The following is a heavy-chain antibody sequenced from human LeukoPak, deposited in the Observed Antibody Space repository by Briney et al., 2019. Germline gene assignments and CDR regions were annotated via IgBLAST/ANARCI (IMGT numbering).Heavy chain of an antibody. V-gene: IGHV3-30*02. CDR1: GFTLSSFG. Sequence: PGGSLRLSCAPSGFTLSSFGMHWVRQAPGKGLGWVAFIRYDGNNKYCADSVKGRFTISRDNSKNTLYLQMNSLGAEDTAVYYCAKSLNYYYDSSGSSKGGFDIWGQGTMVTVSS. CDR2: IRYDGNNK. CDR3: AKSLNYYYDSSGSSKGGFDI. J-gene: IGHJ3*02. D-gene: IGHD3-22*01.